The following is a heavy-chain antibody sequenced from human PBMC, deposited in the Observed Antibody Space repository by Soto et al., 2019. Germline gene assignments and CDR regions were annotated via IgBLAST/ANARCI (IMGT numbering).Heavy chain of an antibody. V-gene: IGHV4-4*02. Sequence: SETQSLTCAVSGGTISSSNWWSWVRQPPGKGLEWIGEIYHSGSTNYNPSLKSRVTISVDKSKNQFSLKLSSVTAADTAVYYCARGRISSSWQDYWGQGTLVTVSS. J-gene: IGHJ4*02. CDR3: ARGRISSSWQDY. CDR1: GGTISSSNW. CDR2: IYHSGST. D-gene: IGHD6-13*01.